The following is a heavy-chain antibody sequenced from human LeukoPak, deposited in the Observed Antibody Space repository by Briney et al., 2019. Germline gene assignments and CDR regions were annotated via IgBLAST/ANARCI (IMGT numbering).Heavy chain of an antibody. D-gene: IGHD3-10*01. CDR1: GESISGFY. Sequence: SETLSLTCTVSGESISGFYWNWIRQPPGKGLEWIGYIYYSGSTNYNPSLKSRVTISIDTSKNQFSLKLSSVTAADTAVYYCARHQLVPAFDIWGQGTMVTGSS. J-gene: IGHJ3*02. CDR2: IYYSGST. CDR3: ARHQLVPAFDI. V-gene: IGHV4-59*08.